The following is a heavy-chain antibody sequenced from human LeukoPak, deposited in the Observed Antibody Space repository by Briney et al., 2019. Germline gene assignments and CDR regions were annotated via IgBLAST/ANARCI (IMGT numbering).Heavy chain of an antibody. Sequence: SSETLSLTCAVSGGSISSSNWWSWVRQPPGKGLEWIGEIYHSGSTNYNPSLKSRVTISVDTSKNQFSLKLSSVTAADTAVYYCARRLRYFDWLFANWFDPWGQGTLVTVSS. J-gene: IGHJ5*02. V-gene: IGHV4-4*02. CDR2: IYHSGST. CDR3: ARRLRYFDWLFANWFDP. CDR1: GGSISSSNW. D-gene: IGHD3-9*01.